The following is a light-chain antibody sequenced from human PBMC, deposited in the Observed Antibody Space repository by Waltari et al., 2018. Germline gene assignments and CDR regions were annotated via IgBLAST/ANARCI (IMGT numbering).Light chain of an antibody. CDR3: SSYTSSSTWV. Sequence: QSALTQPASVSGSPGQSITISCTGTSSDVGDYNYVSWFQQPPGKGPKVRIFEVSNRPSGVSDGFSGSKSGNTASLTISGLQAEDEADYYCSSYTSSSTWVFGGGTKLTVL. CDR2: EVS. J-gene: IGLJ3*02. V-gene: IGLV2-14*01. CDR1: SSDVGDYNY.